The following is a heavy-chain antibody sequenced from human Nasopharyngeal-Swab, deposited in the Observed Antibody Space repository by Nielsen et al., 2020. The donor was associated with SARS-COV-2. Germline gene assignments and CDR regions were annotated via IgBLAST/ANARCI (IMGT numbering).Heavy chain of an antibody. CDR1: GYTFTSYA. D-gene: IGHD3-22*01. Sequence: ASVKVSCKASGYTFTSYAMHRVRQAPGQRLEWMGWINAGNGNTKYSQKFQGRVTITRDTSASTAYMELSSLRSEDTAVYYCARAGRSSGYYYDYWGQGTLVTVSS. J-gene: IGHJ4*02. V-gene: IGHV1-3*01. CDR3: ARAGRSSGYYYDY. CDR2: INAGNGNT.